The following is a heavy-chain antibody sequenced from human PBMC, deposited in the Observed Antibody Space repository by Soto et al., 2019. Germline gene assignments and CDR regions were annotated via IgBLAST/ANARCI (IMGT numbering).Heavy chain of an antibody. Sequence: QVQLVQSGAVVKKPGSSVKVSCKASGGTFSSYAMNWVRQAPGPGLEWMGGIIPMFGTTTYAQKFQGRVTITADEYTSTVYMELTGLTSDDTAVYYCGRDGAGMGATFDYWGQGTLVTVSS. V-gene: IGHV1-69*12. CDR1: GGTFSSYA. CDR2: IIPMFGTT. D-gene: IGHD1-26*01. J-gene: IGHJ4*02. CDR3: GRDGAGMGATFDY.